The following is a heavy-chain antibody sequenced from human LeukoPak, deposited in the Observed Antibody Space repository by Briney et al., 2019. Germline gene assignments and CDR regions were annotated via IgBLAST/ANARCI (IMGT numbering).Heavy chain of an antibody. D-gene: IGHD3-22*01. Sequence: PSETLSLTCTVSGGSIRSSYWSCFRQPAGKGLEWIGRIYTSGSTNYNPSLKSRVTMSLDTSKNHFSLNLRSVTAADTAVYFCATDDYDSAVYSYWGQGTLVTVSS. V-gene: IGHV4-4*07. CDR1: GGSIRSSY. CDR3: ATDDYDSAVYSY. J-gene: IGHJ4*02. CDR2: IYTSGST.